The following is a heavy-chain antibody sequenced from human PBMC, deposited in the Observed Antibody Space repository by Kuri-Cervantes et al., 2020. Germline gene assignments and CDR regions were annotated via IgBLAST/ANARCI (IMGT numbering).Heavy chain of an antibody. CDR3: ASGGPMIVVVVTTEYFQH. Sequence: SETLSLTCTVSGGSISSSSYYWGWIRQPPGKGLEWIGSIYYSGSTYYNPSLKSRVTISVDASKNQFSLKLSSVTAADTAVYYCASGGPMIVVVVTTEYFQHWGQGTLVTVSS. J-gene: IGHJ1*01. V-gene: IGHV4-39*01. CDR1: GGSISSSSYY. D-gene: IGHD3-22*01. CDR2: IYYSGST.